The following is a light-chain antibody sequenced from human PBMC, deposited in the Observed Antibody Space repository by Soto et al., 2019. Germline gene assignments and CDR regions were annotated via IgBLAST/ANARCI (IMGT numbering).Light chain of an antibody. V-gene: IGKV3-20*01. J-gene: IGKJ3*01. CDR1: QSVSSTY. CDR2: GAS. Sequence: EIVLTQSPGTLSLSPGERATLSCRASQSVSSTYLAWYQQKPGQAPRLLIYGASSRATGIPDRFSGRGAGTDFPLTINRLGPEDFAVYYCQLYGSPITFGPGTKVDIK. CDR3: QLYGSPIT.